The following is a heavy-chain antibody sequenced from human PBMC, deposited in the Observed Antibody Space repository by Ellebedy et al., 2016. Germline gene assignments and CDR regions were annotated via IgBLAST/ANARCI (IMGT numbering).Heavy chain of an antibody. V-gene: IGHV1-69*13. J-gene: IGHJ6*02. CDR2: IIPIFGTA. CDR3: ARGNPGIAAAGTMGLLGMDV. D-gene: IGHD6-13*01. Sequence: SVKVSXKASGGTFSSYAISWVRQAPGQGLEWMGGIIPIFGTANYAQKFQGRVTITADESTSTAYMELSSLRSEDTAVYYCARGNPGIAAAGTMGLLGMDVWGQGTTVTVSS. CDR1: GGTFSSYA.